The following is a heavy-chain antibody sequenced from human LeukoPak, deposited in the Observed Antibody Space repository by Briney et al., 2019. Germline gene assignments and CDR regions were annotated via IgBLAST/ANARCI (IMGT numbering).Heavy chain of an antibody. V-gene: IGHV3-21*01. CDR1: GFTFSYYS. Sequence: GGPLRLSCAASGFTFSYYSMNWVRQAPGRGLEWVSCISSSSSLIFYSDSVRGRFTISRDNAKNLLYLHMNSLRVEDTAVYYCAKVDRGDYSSSPVPYYNYYMNVWGKGTTVTVSS. CDR2: ISSSSSLI. CDR3: AKVDRGDYSSSPVPYYNYYMNV. D-gene: IGHD6-13*01. J-gene: IGHJ6*03.